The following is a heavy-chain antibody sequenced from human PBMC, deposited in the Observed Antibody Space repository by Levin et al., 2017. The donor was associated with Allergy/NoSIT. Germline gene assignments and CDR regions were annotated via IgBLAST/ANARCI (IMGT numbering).Heavy chain of an antibody. Sequence: QAGESLKISCAASGFTFSSYGMHWVRQAPGKGLEWVAVIWYDGSNKYYADSVKGRFTISRDNSKNTLYLQMNSLRAEDTAVYYCARERLMVRGVTTNWFDPWGQGTLVTVSS. V-gene: IGHV3-33*01. CDR3: ARERLMVRGVTTNWFDP. CDR1: GFTFSSYG. CDR2: IWYDGSNK. J-gene: IGHJ5*02. D-gene: IGHD3-10*01.